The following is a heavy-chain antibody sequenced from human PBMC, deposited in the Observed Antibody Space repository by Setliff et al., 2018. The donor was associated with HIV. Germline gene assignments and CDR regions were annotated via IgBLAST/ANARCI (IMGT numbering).Heavy chain of an antibody. CDR2: INHSGTT. CDR3: ARGMDYGGNSLAF. D-gene: IGHD4-17*01. J-gene: IGHJ4*02. Sequence: LSLTCAVYGGSFSGHYWSWIRQSPGKGLEWIGEINHSGTTNYNPSLKSRVSLSVDTSKNQFSVKLTSTTAADTAVYFCARGMDYGGNSLAFWGQGTLVTVSS. V-gene: IGHV4-34*01. CDR1: GGSFSGHY.